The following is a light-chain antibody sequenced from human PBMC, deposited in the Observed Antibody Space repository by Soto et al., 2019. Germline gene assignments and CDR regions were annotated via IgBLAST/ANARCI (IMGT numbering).Light chain of an antibody. Sequence: DIQMTQSPPSLSASVGDRVTIICRASEGINIYLAWFQQKPGKAPDLLIFGASHLQSGVPSRFSGSGSGTDFILTISSLQPEDFATYYCQQSNTFPYTFGQGTKLEL. V-gene: IGKV1D-12*01. CDR2: GAS. J-gene: IGKJ2*01. CDR3: QQSNTFPYT. CDR1: EGINIY.